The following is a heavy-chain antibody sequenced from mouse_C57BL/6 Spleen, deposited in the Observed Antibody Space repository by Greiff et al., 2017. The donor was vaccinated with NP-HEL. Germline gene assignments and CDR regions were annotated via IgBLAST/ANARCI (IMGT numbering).Heavy chain of an antibody. J-gene: IGHJ2*01. CDR1: GYTFTSYW. CDR3: ARVETTVVGNYFDY. CDR2: IDPSDSYT. Sequence: VQLQQPGAELVMPGASVKLSCKASGYTFTSYWMHWVKQRPGQGLEWIGEIDPSDSYTNYNQKFKGKSTLTVDKSSSTAYMQLSSLTSEDSAVYYCARVETTVVGNYFDYWGQGTTLTVSS. V-gene: IGHV1-69*01. D-gene: IGHD1-1*01.